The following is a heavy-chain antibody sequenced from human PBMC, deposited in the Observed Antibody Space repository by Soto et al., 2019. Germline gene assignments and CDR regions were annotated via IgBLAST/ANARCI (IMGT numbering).Heavy chain of an antibody. V-gene: IGHV4-39*01. Sequence: ASETLSLTCTVSGGSIRSSNYYWAWVRQPPGKGLEWIANIYYSGDTYFHPSLRSRLTVSVDTSKNQFSLKLSSLTAADTAMYYCARGVYNYGIREYGYNWFDPWGQGTLVTVSS. J-gene: IGHJ5*02. CDR2: IYYSGDT. CDR3: ARGVYNYGIREYGYNWFDP. CDR1: GGSIRSSNYY. D-gene: IGHD5-18*01.